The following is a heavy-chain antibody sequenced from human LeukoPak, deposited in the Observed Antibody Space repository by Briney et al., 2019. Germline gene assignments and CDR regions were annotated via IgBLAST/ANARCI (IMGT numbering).Heavy chain of an antibody. CDR2: ISYDGSNK. CDR1: GFTFSSYA. D-gene: IGHD6-19*01. Sequence: QSGGSLRLSCAASGFTFSSYAMHWVRQAPGKGLEWVAVISYDGSNKYYADSVKGRFTISRDNSKNTLYLQMNSLRAEDTAVYYCAREAVAGTYYFDYWGQGTLVTVSS. CDR3: AREAVAGTYYFDY. V-gene: IGHV3-30*04. J-gene: IGHJ4*02.